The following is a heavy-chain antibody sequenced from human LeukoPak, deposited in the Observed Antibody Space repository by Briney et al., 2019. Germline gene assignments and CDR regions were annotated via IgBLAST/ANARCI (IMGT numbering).Heavy chain of an antibody. CDR2: ISSSGSTI. CDR1: GFTFSSYE. J-gene: IGHJ4*02. D-gene: IGHD3-22*01. V-gene: IGHV3-48*03. CDR3: ARDGWYYGSSGYHLYYFDY. Sequence: GGSLRLSCAASGFTFSSYEMNWVRQAPGKGLEWVSYISSSGSTIYYADSVKGRFTISRDNAKNSLYLQMNSLRAEDTAVYYCARDGWYYGSSGYHLYYFDYWGQGTLVTVSS.